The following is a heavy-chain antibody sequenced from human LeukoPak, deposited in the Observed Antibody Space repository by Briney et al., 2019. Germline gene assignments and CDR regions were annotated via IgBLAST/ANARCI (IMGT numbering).Heavy chain of an antibody. CDR3: AREGTSGYFDL. D-gene: IGHD1-1*01. CDR2: IRSSSSTI. J-gene: IGHJ2*01. V-gene: IGHV3-48*01. CDR1: GFTFSSYS. Sequence: GGSLRLSCAASGFTFSSYSMNWVRQAPGKGLEWVSYIRSSSSTIYYADSVKGRFTISRDNAKNSLYLQMNSLRVEDSAVYYCAREGTSGYFDLWGRGTLVTVSS.